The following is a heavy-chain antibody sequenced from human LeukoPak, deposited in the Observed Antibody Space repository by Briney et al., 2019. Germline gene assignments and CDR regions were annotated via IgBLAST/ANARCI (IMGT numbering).Heavy chain of an antibody. Sequence: PGGSVRLSCAASGFTFNNYAMHWLRQAPGKGLEWVTFIRFDGSNKYYADSVKGRFTISRDNSENTLFLQMNSLKTEDTAVYYCAKDLSPAYFHHWGQGTLVTVSS. CDR2: IRFDGSNK. V-gene: IGHV3-30*02. CDR3: AKDLSPAYFHH. D-gene: IGHD2/OR15-2a*01. J-gene: IGHJ1*01. CDR1: GFTFNNYA.